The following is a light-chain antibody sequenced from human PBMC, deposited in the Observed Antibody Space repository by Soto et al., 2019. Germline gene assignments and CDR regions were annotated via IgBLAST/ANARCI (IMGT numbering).Light chain of an antibody. CDR2: GAS. CDR3: QQYDSWPLT. Sequence: EIEMTQSPGTLSVSTEEGATLSCRASQSVDRNLAWYQQKPGQAPRLLIYGASTRANGIPDRFSGSGSGTEFSLTISSLQSEDFAVYYCQQYDSWPLTFGGGTKVEIK. CDR1: QSVDRN. V-gene: IGKV3D-15*01. J-gene: IGKJ4*01.